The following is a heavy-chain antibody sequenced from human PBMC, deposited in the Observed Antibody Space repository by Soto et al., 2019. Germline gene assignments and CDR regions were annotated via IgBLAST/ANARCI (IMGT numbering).Heavy chain of an antibody. CDR1: GYTFTSYY. V-gene: IGHV1-46*03. Sequence: QVQLVQSGAEVKKPGASIKVSCKASGYTFTSYYLHWVRQAPGQGLEWMGIINPSGGGTSYAQKFQRRVTMPIDSSTSTVYMELSSLISDDTAVYYCTRDRGTSMITKLFDYWGQGTLVTVSS. D-gene: IGHD3-16*01. CDR3: TRDRGTSMITKLFDY. J-gene: IGHJ4*02. CDR2: INPSGGGT.